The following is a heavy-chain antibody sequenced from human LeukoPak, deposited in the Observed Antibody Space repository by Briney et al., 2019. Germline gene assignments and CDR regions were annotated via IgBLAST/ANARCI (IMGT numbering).Heavy chain of an antibody. Sequence: GGSLRLSCAASGFTFSSYSMNWVRQAPGEGLEWVSSISSSSSYIYYADSVKGRFTISRDNAKNSLYLQMNSLRAEDTAVYYCARAYDILTGYYYFFNSWGQGTLVTVSS. CDR3: ARAYDILTGYYYFFNS. CDR1: GFTFSSYS. D-gene: IGHD3-9*01. CDR2: ISSSSSYI. J-gene: IGHJ4*02. V-gene: IGHV3-21*01.